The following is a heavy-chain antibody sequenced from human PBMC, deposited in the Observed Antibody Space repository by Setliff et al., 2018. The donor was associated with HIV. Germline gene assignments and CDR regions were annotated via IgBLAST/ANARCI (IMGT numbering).Heavy chain of an antibody. CDR2: VKQDGTET. CDR1: GFRFRSYW. V-gene: IGHV3-7*01. CDR3: ARWGSGSYERVFDY. D-gene: IGHD1-26*01. J-gene: IGHJ4*02. Sequence: GGSLRLSCAASGFRFRSYWMSWVRQAPGKGLESVANVKQDGTETLYVDSVKGRFTISRDNANNLVYLQMNSLRVEDTAVYFCARWGSGSYERVFDYWGQGMLVTVAS.